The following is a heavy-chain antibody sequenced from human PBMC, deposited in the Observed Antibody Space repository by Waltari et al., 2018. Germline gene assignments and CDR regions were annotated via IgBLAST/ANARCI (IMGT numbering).Heavy chain of an antibody. V-gene: IGHV5-51*01. CDR3: AKYPNGDFAFDY. Sequence: EVQLVQSGAEVKKPGESLKISCKDSGHSFTKYLVAWVRQLPGKGLEWMGITYPDDSDTRYSPSFQGQVTISADKSISTAYLRWSSLKASDTAIYYCAKYPNGDFAFDYWGQGTLVSVSS. J-gene: IGHJ4*02. CDR2: TYPDDSDT. CDR1: GHSFTKYL. D-gene: IGHD2-2*02.